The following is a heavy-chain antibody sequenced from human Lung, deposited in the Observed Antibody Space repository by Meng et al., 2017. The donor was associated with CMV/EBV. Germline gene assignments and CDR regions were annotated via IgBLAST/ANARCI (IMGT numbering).Heavy chain of an antibody. CDR1: GFTFSSYA. Sequence: GGSLRLXCAASGFTFSSYAMSWVRQAPGKGLEWVSAISGSGGSTYYADSVKGRFTISRDNSKNTLYLQMNSLRAEDTAVYYCAKGIKKGSGSYYPYGMDVWGQGTTVTVPS. V-gene: IGHV3-23*01. J-gene: IGHJ6*02. CDR3: AKGIKKGSGSYYPYGMDV. CDR2: ISGSGGST. D-gene: IGHD3-10*01.